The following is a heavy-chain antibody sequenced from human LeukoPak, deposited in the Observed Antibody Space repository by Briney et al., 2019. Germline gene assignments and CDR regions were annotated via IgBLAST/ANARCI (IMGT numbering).Heavy chain of an antibody. D-gene: IGHD5-24*01. CDR2: MNPNSGNT. Sequence: ASVKVSCKASGYTFTSYDINWVRQATGQGLEWMGWMNPNSGNTGYAQKFQGRVTMTRNTSISTAYTELSSLRSEDTAVYYCARRENYYYYYGMDVWGQGTTVTVSS. CDR3: ARRENYYYYYGMDV. CDR1: GYTFTSYD. V-gene: IGHV1-8*01. J-gene: IGHJ6*02.